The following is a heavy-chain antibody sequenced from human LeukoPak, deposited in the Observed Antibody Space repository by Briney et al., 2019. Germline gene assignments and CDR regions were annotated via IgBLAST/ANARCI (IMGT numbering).Heavy chain of an antibody. J-gene: IGHJ4*02. D-gene: IGHD3-10*01. Sequence: GGSLRLSCAASGFTFSSYSMNWVRQAPGKGLEWVSSISSSSSYIYYADSVKGRLTIPRDNAKNSLYLQMNSLRAEDTAVYHCARDRINYYGSGSYLRDDYWGQGTLVTVSS. CDR1: GFTFSSYS. V-gene: IGHV3-21*01. CDR3: ARDRINYYGSGSYLRDDY. CDR2: ISSSSSYI.